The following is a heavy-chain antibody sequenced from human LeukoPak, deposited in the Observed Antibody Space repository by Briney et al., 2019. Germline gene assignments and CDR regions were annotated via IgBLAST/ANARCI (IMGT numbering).Heavy chain of an antibody. D-gene: IGHD3-22*01. CDR1: GGSFSGYY. J-gene: IGHJ4*02. Sequence: PSETLSLTCAVYGGSFSGYYWSWIRQPPGKGLEWIGEINHSGSTNYNPSLKSRVTISVDTSKNQFSLKLSSVTAADTAVYYCARENYYDSSGQIDYWGQGTLVTVSS. V-gene: IGHV4-34*01. CDR2: INHSGST. CDR3: ARENYYDSSGQIDY.